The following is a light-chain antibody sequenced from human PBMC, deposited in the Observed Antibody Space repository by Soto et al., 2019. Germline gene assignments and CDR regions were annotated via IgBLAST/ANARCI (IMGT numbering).Light chain of an antibody. V-gene: IGLV2-14*01. CDR3: SSYTTSNTRQIV. J-gene: IGLJ1*01. Sequence: SALTQPAPLSGSPGQSITISCPGNSSDVGGYNYVSWYQQHPGKAPKFMIYDVSNRPSGVSNRFSGSKSGNTASLTISGLQAEDEADYYCSSYTTSNTRQIVFGTGTKVTVL. CDR2: DVS. CDR1: SSDVGGYNY.